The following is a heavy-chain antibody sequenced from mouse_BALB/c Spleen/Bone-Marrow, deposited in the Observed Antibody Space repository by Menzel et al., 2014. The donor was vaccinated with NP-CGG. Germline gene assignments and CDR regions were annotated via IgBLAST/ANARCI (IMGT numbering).Heavy chain of an antibody. D-gene: IGHD2-4*01. J-gene: IGHJ4*01. V-gene: IGHV1-7*01. Sequence: VQLVESGAQVAKPGASVKMSCKASGYTFTSYWMHWVKQRPGQGLEWIGYINPITGYTEYNQKFKDKATLTADKSSSTAYMQLSNLTSEDSAVYYCARNYDYDGGYCAMDYWGQGTSVTVSS. CDR2: INPITGYT. CDR3: ARNYDYDGGYCAMDY. CDR1: GYTFTSYW.